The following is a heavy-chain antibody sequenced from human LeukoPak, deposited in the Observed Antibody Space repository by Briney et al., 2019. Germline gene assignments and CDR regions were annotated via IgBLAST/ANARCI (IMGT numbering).Heavy chain of an antibody. CDR3: AVGVLGVPGIAS. CDR1: RFTFSDYY. V-gene: IGHV3-11*01. J-gene: IGHJ4*02. CDR2: IRRSGNTI. D-gene: IGHD3-3*01. Sequence: GGSLRLSCAASRFTFSDYYMIWIRQASGKGLEWVSSIRRSGNTIKYGDSVKGRFTISRDNAKNTLYLRMDSLNVEDTGIYYCAVGVLGVPGIASWGQGSLVIVSS.